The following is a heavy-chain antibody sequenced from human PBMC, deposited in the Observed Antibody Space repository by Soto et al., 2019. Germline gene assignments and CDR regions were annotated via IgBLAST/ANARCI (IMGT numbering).Heavy chain of an antibody. CDR1: GFPFSNYA. V-gene: IGHV3-23*01. J-gene: IGHJ4*02. CDR3: ARRLDYDILTGTIDY. CDR2: ISRSGGSP. Sequence: GGSLRLSCSASGFPFSNYAMSWVRQAPGKGLEWVSAISRSGGSPYYADSVRGRFTVSRDNSKHTLYLQMNSLRAEDTAVYYCARRLDYDILTGTIDYWGQGTLVTVSS. D-gene: IGHD3-9*01.